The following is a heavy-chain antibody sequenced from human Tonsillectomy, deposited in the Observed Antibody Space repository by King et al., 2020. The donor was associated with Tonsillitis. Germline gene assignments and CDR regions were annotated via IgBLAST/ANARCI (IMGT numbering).Heavy chain of an antibody. D-gene: IGHD5-24*01. CDR2: ISYDGRNK. Sequence: VQLVESGGGVVQPGRSLRLSCAASGFTFSSYAIHWVRQAPGKGLEWVAVISYDGRNKYYTDSVKGRFIISRGNSKNMFYLQMNSLRAEYTAVYYCAREGWLQSYYFDYWGQGTLVTVSS. CDR1: GFTFSSYA. CDR3: AREGWLQSYYFDY. V-gene: IGHV3-30*10. J-gene: IGHJ4*02.